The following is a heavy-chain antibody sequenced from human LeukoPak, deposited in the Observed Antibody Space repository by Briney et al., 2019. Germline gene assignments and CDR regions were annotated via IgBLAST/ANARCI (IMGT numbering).Heavy chain of an antibody. D-gene: IGHD1-26*01. Sequence: SETLSLTCAVSGGSISSSNWWSWVRQPPGKGLEWIGSIYYSGSTYYNPSLKSRVTISVDTSKNQFSLKLSSVTAADTAVYYCARQIVGAISFGMTGEGDYWGQGTLVTVSS. CDR1: GGSISSSNW. V-gene: IGHV4-39*01. CDR2: IYYSGST. J-gene: IGHJ4*02. CDR3: ARQIVGAISFGMTGEGDY.